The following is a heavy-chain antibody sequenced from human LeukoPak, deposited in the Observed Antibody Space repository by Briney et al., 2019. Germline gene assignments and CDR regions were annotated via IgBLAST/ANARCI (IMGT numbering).Heavy chain of an antibody. CDR1: GYIFTHYW. D-gene: IGHD2-15*01. CDR2: IYPGDSDT. J-gene: IGHJ4*02. CDR3: ARGLVPYCSGGSCPFDY. Sequence: GESLKISCQVSGYIFTHYWIGWVHQMPGKGLEWMGIIYPGDSDTRYSPSFQGQVTISADKSISTAYLQWSSLKASDTAMYYCARGLVPYCSGGSCPFDYWGQGTLVTVSS. V-gene: IGHV5-51*07.